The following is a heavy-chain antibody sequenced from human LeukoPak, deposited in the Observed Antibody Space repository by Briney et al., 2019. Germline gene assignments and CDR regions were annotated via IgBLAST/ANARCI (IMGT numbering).Heavy chain of an antibody. CDR2: IYYSGST. J-gene: IGHJ4*02. CDR3: VRRSDLTTNVDY. V-gene: IGHV4-39*01. Sequence: KSSETLSLTCTVSGGSISSSNYYWGWIRQPPGKGLEWIGNIYYSGSTYYNPSLQSRVTISVDTSKNQFSLKLSSVTAADTAVYYCVRRSDLTTNVDYWGQGTLVTVSS. D-gene: IGHD2-15*01. CDR1: GGSISSSNYY.